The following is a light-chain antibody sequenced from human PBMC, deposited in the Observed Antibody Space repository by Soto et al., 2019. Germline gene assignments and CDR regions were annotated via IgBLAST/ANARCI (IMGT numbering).Light chain of an antibody. CDR2: DVS. Sequence: QSALTQPASVSGSPGQSIAISCTGTSSDVGGYSYVSWYQQQPGKAPKLVISDVSNRPSGVSDRFSGSKSGNTASLTISGLQTVDETDYYCASYTTSSTYVFGTGTKVTVL. V-gene: IGLV2-14*01. CDR3: ASYTTSSTYV. CDR1: SSDVGGYSY. J-gene: IGLJ1*01.